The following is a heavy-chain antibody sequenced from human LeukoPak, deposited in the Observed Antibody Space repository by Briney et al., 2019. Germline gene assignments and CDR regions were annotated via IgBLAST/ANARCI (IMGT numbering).Heavy chain of an antibody. CDR3: VRVEEGADY. V-gene: IGHV4-59*01. CDR2: IYYSGSS. Sequence: PSETLSLTCNVSGGSISGYHWSWIRQPPGKGLEWLGYIYYSGSSNYSPSLKSRVTMSADTSKNQFSLKLSSVTAADTAVYYCVRVEEGADYWGQGTLVTVSS. CDR1: GGSISGYH. J-gene: IGHJ4*02.